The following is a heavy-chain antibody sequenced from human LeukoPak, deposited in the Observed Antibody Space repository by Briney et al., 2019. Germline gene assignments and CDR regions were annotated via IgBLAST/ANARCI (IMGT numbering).Heavy chain of an antibody. CDR3: AREDYYDSSGYWY. J-gene: IGHJ4*02. D-gene: IGHD3-22*01. V-gene: IGHV1-2*02. CDR2: INPNGGGT. Sequence: ASVKVSCKASGYTFTGYYMHWVRQAPGQGLEWMGWINPNGGGTNYAQKFQGRVTMTRDTSISTAYMELSRLRSDDTAVYYCAREDYYDSSGYWYWGQGTLVTVSS. CDR1: GYTFTGYY.